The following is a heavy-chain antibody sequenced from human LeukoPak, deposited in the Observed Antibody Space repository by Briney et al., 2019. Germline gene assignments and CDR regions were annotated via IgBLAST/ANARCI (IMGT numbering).Heavy chain of an antibody. J-gene: IGHJ4*02. CDR3: ARLSSWFVAF. CDR2: VYHNGSA. D-gene: IGHD6-13*01. V-gene: IGHV4-38-2*02. CDR1: GYLIRSGYF. Sequence: PSETLSLMCSVSGYLIRSGYFWGWIRQPPGKGLEWIASVYHNGSAYYNRSLKSRASISVDTSSNQFSLTLTSVSVADTAVYHCARLSSWFVAFWGQGSQVTVSS.